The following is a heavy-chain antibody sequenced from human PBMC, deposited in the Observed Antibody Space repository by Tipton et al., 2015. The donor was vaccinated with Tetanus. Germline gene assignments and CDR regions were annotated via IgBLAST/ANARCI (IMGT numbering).Heavy chain of an antibody. V-gene: IGHV4-61*08. D-gene: IGHD6-13*01. Sequence: TLSLTCTVSGGSISSGGYYWSWIRQHPGKGLEWIGYIYYSGSTDYNPSLKSRVTISVDTSKNQFSLKLSSVTAADTAVYYCARSYSSSWYYYGMDVWGQGTTVTVS. CDR3: ARSYSSSWYYYGMDV. CDR1: GGSISSGGYY. J-gene: IGHJ6*02. CDR2: IYYSGST.